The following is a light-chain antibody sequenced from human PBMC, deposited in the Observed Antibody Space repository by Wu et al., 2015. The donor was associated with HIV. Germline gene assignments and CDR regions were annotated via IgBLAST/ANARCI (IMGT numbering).Light chain of an antibody. V-gene: IGKV3-20*01. Sequence: EIVLTQSPGTLSLSPGERAILSCRASQAIGDYLAWYQQKPGQAPRLLLFGASTRATGIPDRFSGSGSGADFALSISSLEADDVGMYYCQQYYTSRTFGQGTKGGNQT. CDR3: QQYYTSRT. CDR2: GAS. J-gene: IGKJ1*01. CDR1: QAIGDY.